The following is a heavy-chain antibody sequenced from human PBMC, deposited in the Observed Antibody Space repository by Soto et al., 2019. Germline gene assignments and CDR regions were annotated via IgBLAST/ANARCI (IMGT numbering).Heavy chain of an antibody. CDR1: GYTFSDFA. D-gene: IGHD1-26*01. J-gene: IGHJ4*02. Sequence: QVLLVQSGSEVKKPGASMKVSCQTSGYTFSDFALTWVRQVPDKGLEWLGWISPYTGKTNYAQRVQDRVALTTDTSTGTAYLELRSLTYDDTAVYYCARLGWELLSGRRYFDYWGQGTLVTVSS. CDR2: ISPYTGKT. CDR3: ARLGWELLSGRRYFDY. V-gene: IGHV1-18*04.